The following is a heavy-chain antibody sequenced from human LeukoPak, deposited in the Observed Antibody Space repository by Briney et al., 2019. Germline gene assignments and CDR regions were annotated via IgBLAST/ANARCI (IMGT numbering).Heavy chain of an antibody. CDR3: ARCTGGGSCYGVRY. V-gene: IGHV1-18*01. CDR2: ISAYNGNT. CDR1: GNTFTSYR. J-gene: IGHJ4*02. Sequence: ASVKVSCKASGNTFTSYRISWVRQAPGQGLEWMGWISAYNGNTNYAQKLQGRVTMTTDTSTSTAYMELRSLRSDDTAVYYCARCTGGGSCYGVRYWGQGTLVTVSS. D-gene: IGHD2-15*01.